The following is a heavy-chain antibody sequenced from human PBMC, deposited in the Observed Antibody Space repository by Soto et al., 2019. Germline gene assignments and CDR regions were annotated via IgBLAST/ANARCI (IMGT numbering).Heavy chain of an antibody. CDR3: AKDSRLVTLWYYGMGV. Sequence: EVQLLESGGGLVQPGGSLRLSCAASGFTFSSYAMSWVRQAPGKGLEWVSAISGSGGSTYYADSVKGRFTISRDNSKNTLYLQMNSLRAEDTAVYYCAKDSRLVTLWYYGMGVWGQGTTVTVSS. CDR1: GFTFSSYA. CDR2: ISGSGGST. V-gene: IGHV3-23*01. J-gene: IGHJ6*02. D-gene: IGHD2-21*01.